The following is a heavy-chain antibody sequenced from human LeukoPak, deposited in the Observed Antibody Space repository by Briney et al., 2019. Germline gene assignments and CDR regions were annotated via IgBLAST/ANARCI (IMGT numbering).Heavy chain of an antibody. Sequence: ASVKVSCKASGYTFTRYGITWVRQAPGQGLEWMGWISTYNGDTKYAQKFQGRVTMTTDTSTSTAYMELRSLRSDDTAIYYCARDPSNTSGWYIYFGYWGQGTLVTVSS. CDR1: GYTFTRYG. CDR2: ISTYNGDT. V-gene: IGHV1-18*01. D-gene: IGHD6-19*01. CDR3: ARDPSNTSGWYIYFGY. J-gene: IGHJ4*02.